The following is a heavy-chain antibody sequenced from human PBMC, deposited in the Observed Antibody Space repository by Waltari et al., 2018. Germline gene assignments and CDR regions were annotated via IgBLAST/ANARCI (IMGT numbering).Heavy chain of an antibody. CDR1: GFTFDDYA. CDR3: AKELRSLERGFDL. D-gene: IGHD3-3*01. Sequence: EIQLVQSGGGSVQPGKSLTLSCAASGFTFDDYAMQWVRQVPGRGMEWVSSISWNSGRIKYADSVKGRFTTSRDNAKTSVYMQMNSLKIEDTAVYYCAKELRSLERGFDLWGQGTPVIVSS. V-gene: IGHV3-9*01. CDR2: ISWNSGRI. J-gene: IGHJ4*02.